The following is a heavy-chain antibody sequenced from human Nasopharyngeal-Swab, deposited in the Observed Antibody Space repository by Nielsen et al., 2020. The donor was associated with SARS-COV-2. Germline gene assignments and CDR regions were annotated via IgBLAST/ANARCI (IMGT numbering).Heavy chain of an antibody. V-gene: IGHV4-34*01. J-gene: IGHJ6*03. CDR2: INHSGST. CDR3: ARVSWEGSYYYYYMDV. Sequence: RQAPGKGLEWIGEINHSGSTNYNPSLKGRVTISVDTSKNQFSLKLSSVTAADTAVYYCARVSWEGSYYYYYMDVWGKGTTVTVSS. D-gene: IGHD1-26*01.